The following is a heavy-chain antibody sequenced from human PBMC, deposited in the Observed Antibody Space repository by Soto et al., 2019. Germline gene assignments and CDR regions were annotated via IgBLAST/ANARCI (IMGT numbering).Heavy chain of an antibody. J-gene: IGHJ4*02. CDR1: GFTFSDYY. D-gene: IGHD1-1*01. CDR2: SSNSGTFS. CDR3: ARSGDNYNRLDY. Sequence: GGSLRLSCEGSGFTFSDYYISWIRQAPGKWLEWISYSSNSGTFSRYADSVKGRFSISRDNTKNLLYLQMNSLRAEDTAVYYCARSGDNYNRLDYWGQGXPVTVYS. V-gene: IGHV3-11*06.